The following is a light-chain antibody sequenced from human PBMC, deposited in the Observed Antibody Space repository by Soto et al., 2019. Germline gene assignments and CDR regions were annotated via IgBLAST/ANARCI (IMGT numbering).Light chain of an antibody. CDR1: QTISSDY. V-gene: IGKV3-20*01. Sequence: EIVMTQSPATLSVSPWERATLSCRASQTISSDYLAWYQQKPGQAPRLLIFGAATRAADIPDRFSGSGSGTDFTLTISRLEPEDFAVYYCQRYGSSPTFGQGTKVDIK. J-gene: IGKJ1*01. CDR2: GAA. CDR3: QRYGSSPT.